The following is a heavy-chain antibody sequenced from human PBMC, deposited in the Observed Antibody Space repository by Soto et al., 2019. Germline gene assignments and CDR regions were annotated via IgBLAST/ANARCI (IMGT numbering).Heavy chain of an antibody. CDR3: ARHMGRAYYYGMDV. D-gene: IGHD1-26*01. J-gene: IGHJ6*02. CDR1: GGSISSSSYY. CDR2: IYYSGST. Sequence: QLQLQESGPGLVKPSETLSLTCTVSGGSISSSSYYWGWIRQPPGKGLEWIGTIYYSGSTYYNPSLTGRVTISVDTSKTQFSLKLSSVTAADTAVYYCARHMGRAYYYGMDVWGQGTTVTVSS. V-gene: IGHV4-39*01.